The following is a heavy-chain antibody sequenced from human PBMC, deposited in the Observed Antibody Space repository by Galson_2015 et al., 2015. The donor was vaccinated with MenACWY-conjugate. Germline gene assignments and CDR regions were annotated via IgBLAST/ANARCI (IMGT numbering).Heavy chain of an antibody. CDR2: ISSSGGTI. V-gene: IGHV3-48*03. Sequence: SLRLSCAASGFTFSDYEMNWVRQAPGKGLEWLSYISSSGGTIKYEDSVKGRFTISRDNAKNSLFLQMNSVRAEDTAFYYCAREDRRDALDLWGPGTRVTVSS. CDR1: GFTFSDYE. J-gene: IGHJ3*01. CDR3: AREDRRDALDL.